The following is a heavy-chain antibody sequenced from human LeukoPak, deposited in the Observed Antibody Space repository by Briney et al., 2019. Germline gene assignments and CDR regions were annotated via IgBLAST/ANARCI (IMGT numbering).Heavy chain of an antibody. CDR2: IRFDGTNK. Sequence: GGSLRLSCAASGFTFSNYGMHWVRQAPGKGLEWVAFIRFDGTNKFYAGSVKGRFTISRDNSQNTVSLQVNNLRTEDTALYYCAKRRPVTPYYYYYYMDVWGKGTTVTISS. V-gene: IGHV3-30*02. CDR1: GFTFSNYG. D-gene: IGHD2-21*02. J-gene: IGHJ6*03. CDR3: AKRRPVTPYYYYYYMDV.